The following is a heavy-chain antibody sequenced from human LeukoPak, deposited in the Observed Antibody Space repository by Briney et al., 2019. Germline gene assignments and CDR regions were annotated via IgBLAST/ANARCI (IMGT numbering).Heavy chain of an antibody. CDR2: INPNSGGI. J-gene: IGHJ4*02. V-gene: IGHV1-2*02. CDR3: ARDIRRWLQGG. Sequence: ASVKVSCKASGYTFTGYYMHWVRQAPGQGLEWMGWINPNSGGINYAQKFQGRVTMTRDTSISTAYMELGRLRSDDTAVYYCARDIRRWLQGGWGQGTLVTVSS. D-gene: IGHD5-24*01. CDR1: GYTFTGYY.